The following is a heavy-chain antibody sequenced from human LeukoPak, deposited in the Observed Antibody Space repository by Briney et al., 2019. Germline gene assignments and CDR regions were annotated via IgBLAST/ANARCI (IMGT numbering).Heavy chain of an antibody. Sequence: SETLSLTCTVSGDSISSGDYYWSWIRQPAGKGLEWIGRIYTSGSTNYNPSLKSRVTISVDTSKNQFSLKLSSVTAADTAVYYCARGLQSGYSYVEYFDYWGQGTLVTVSS. J-gene: IGHJ4*02. V-gene: IGHV4-61*02. CDR2: IYTSGST. D-gene: IGHD5-18*01. CDR3: ARGLQSGYSYVEYFDY. CDR1: GDSISSGDYY.